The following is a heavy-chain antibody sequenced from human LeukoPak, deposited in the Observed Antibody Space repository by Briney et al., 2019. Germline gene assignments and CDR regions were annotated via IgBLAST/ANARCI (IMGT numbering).Heavy chain of an antibody. D-gene: IGHD5-18*01. CDR2: ISAYTGNT. CDR3: ARGRNSYGYCDY. J-gene: IGHJ4*02. Sequence: GASVKVSCKASGYTFTSYGISWVRQAPGQGLEWMGWISAYTGNTNYAQRLQGRVTMTTDTTTSTAYMELRSLRSDDTAVYYCARGRNSYGYCDYWGQGTLVTVSS. CDR1: GYTFTSYG. V-gene: IGHV1-18*01.